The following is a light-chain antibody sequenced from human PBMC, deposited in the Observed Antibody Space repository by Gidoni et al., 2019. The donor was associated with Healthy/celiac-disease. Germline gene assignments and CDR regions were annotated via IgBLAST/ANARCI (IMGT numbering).Light chain of an antibody. Sequence: IVLTQSPATLSLSPGERAPLSCRASQSVSSYLAWYQQKPGQAPRLLIYDASNRATGIPARFSGSGSGTDFTLTISSLETEDFAVYYCQQRSNWPPGLTFGGGTKVEIK. CDR2: DAS. V-gene: IGKV3-11*01. J-gene: IGKJ4*01. CDR1: QSVSSY. CDR3: QQRSNWPPGLT.